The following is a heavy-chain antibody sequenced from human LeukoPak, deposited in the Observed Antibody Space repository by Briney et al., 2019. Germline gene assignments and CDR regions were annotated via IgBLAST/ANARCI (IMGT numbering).Heavy chain of an antibody. CDR3: ARGAPSDSSGYRDPSFDY. D-gene: IGHD3-22*01. CDR2: IIPILGIA. CDR1: GGTFSSYA. V-gene: IGHV1-69*04. Sequence: SVKVSCKASGGTFSSYAISWVRQAPGQGLEWMGRIIPILGIANYAQKFQGRVTITADKSTSTAYMELSSLRSEDTAVYYCARGAPSDSSGYRDPSFDYWGQGTLVTVSS. J-gene: IGHJ4*02.